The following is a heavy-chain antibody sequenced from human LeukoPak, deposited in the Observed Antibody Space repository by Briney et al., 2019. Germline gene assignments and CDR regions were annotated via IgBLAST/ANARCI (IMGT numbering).Heavy chain of an antibody. CDR2: ISSVTSAI. CDR3: VSTPAIRRLNF. V-gene: IGHV3-11*01. CDR1: GLSISDYY. J-gene: IGHJ4*02. D-gene: IGHD2-2*02. Sequence: GGSLRLSCAASGLSISDYYMSWIRQAPGEGLQWISYISSVTSAIHYADSMKGRFTMSRDNAKNSVYLQMNSLGTEDTAMYFCVSTPAIRRLNFWGQGTLVTVSS.